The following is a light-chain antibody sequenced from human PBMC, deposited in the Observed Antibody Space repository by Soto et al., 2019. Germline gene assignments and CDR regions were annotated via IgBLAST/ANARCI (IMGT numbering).Light chain of an antibody. CDR3: QQYCSSPPLT. J-gene: IGKJ4*01. Sequence: EIVLTQSPGTLSLSPGERATLSCRASQSVSSSYLAWYHQKPGQAPRLLIYGASSRATGIPGRFSGSGSGIDFTLTISRLEPEDFAVYYCQQYCSSPPLTFGGGTKVEIK. V-gene: IGKV3-20*01. CDR1: QSVSSSY. CDR2: GAS.